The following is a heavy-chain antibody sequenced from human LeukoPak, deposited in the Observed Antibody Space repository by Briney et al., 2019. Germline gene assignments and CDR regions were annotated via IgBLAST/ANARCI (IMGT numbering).Heavy chain of an antibody. CDR2: INKDGSEK. CDR1: GFTFSNYW. V-gene: IGHV3-7*03. D-gene: IGHD3-10*01. Sequence: PGGSLRLSCAASGFTFSNYWMSWVRLAPGKGREWVANINKDGSEKYYGDSVKGGFTISRDNAQNSLYLQMNSLRAEDTAVYYCAKEPDGYYGFDYWGQGTLVTVSS. CDR3: AKEPDGYYGFDY. J-gene: IGHJ4*02.